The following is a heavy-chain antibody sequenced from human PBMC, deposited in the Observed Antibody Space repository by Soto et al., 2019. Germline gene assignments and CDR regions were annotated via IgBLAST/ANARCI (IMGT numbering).Heavy chain of an antibody. D-gene: IGHD3-3*01. CDR3: ARVREEVKFWSGYCGNYYYGMDV. Sequence: SETLSLTRAVYCGTFSGYYRRCLSQPPGKGLEWIGEINHRGSPNYNPSLKIRVTISVDTSENQFSLKLRSVTAADTAVYYRARVREEVKFWSGYCGNYYYGMDVWGQGTTVPVSS. J-gene: IGHJ6*02. CDR1: CGTFSGYY. CDR2: INHRGSP. V-gene: IGHV4-34*01.